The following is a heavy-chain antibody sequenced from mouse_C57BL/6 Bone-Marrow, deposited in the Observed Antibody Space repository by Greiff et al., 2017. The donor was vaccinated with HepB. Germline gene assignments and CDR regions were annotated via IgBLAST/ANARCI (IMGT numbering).Heavy chain of an antibody. J-gene: IGHJ4*01. CDR2: IDPETGGT. CDR1: GYTFTDYE. V-gene: IGHV1-15*01. D-gene: IGHD1-1*01. CDR3: TNPQWYGSRNYAMDY. Sequence: QVQLKESGAELVRPGASVTLSCKASGYTFTDYEMHWVKQTPVHGLEWIGAIDPETGGTAYNQKFKGKAILTADKSSSTAYMELRSLTSEDSAVYYCTNPQWYGSRNYAMDYWGQGTSVTVSS.